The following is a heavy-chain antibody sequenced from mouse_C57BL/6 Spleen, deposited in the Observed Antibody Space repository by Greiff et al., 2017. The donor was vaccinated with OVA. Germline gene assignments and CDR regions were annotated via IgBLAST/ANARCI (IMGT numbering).Heavy chain of an antibody. CDR1: GYTFTSYW. Sequence: QVQLQQPGAELVKPGASVKMSCKASGYTFTSYWITWVKQRPGQGLEWIGDIYPGRGSTNYNEKFKSKATLTVDTSSSTAYMQLSSLTSEDSAVYYCARELYYGSSPLYFDDWGQGTTLTVSS. J-gene: IGHJ2*01. D-gene: IGHD1-1*01. V-gene: IGHV1-55*01. CDR3: ARELYYGSSPLYFDD. CDR2: IYPGRGST.